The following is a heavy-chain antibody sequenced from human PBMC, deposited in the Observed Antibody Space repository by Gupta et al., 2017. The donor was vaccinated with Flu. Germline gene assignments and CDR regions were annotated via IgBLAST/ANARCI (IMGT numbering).Heavy chain of an antibody. J-gene: IGHJ4*02. V-gene: IGHV5-51*03. Sequence: EVQLVQSGAEVKKPGESLQISCKGSGYSFTSFWIGWVRQMPGKGLEWMGIIYPGDSDTRYSPSFQGQVTISADKSISTAYLQWSSLKASDTAMYYCARTDLGYCSGGSCYTGVGFDYWGQGTLITVSS. D-gene: IGHD2-15*01. CDR1: GYSFTSFW. CDR3: ARTDLGYCSGGSCYTGVGFDY. CDR2: IYPGDSDT.